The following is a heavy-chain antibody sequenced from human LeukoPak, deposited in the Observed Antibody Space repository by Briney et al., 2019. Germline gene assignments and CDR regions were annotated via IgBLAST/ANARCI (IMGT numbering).Heavy chain of an antibody. CDR3: TTVMITFGGVIPNY. V-gene: IGHV3-15*01. CDR1: GFTFSNAW. J-gene: IGHJ4*02. Sequence: GGSLRLSCAASGFTFSNAWMNWVRQAPGKGLEWVGRIKSKTDGGTADYAAPVKGRFTISRDDSITTLYLQMNDLKTEDTAVYYCTTVMITFGGVIPNYWGQGTLVTVSS. D-gene: IGHD3-16*02. CDR2: IKSKTDGGTA.